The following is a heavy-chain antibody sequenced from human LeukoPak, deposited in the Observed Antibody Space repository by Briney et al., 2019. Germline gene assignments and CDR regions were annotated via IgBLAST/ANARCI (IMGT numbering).Heavy chain of an antibody. CDR3: ARAMDFWAHSGTYSTGDY. D-gene: IGHD3-3*01. V-gene: IGHV1-18*01. J-gene: IGHJ4*02. CDR2: ISAYNGNT. Sequence: GASVKVSCKASGYTFTSYGISWVRQAPGQGLEWRGWISAYNGNTNYAQKLQGRVTMTTDTSTSTAYMELRSLRSEDTAVYYCARAMDFWAHSGTYSTGDYWGQGTLVTVSS. CDR1: GYTFTSYG.